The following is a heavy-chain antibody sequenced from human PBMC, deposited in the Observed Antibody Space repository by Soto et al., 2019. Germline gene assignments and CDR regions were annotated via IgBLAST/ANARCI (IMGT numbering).Heavy chain of an antibody. CDR2: IKEDGSEE. Sequence: GALRLSCAASGFTFSNSWMNWVRQAPGKGLEWVAGIKEDGSEEYYVDYVKGRFTISRDNVENSLYLQMNSLRGEDTAVYFCARDRGYSTYDYWGLGTLVTVSS. CDR3: ARDRGYSTYDY. D-gene: IGHD5-18*01. CDR1: GFTFSNSW. V-gene: IGHV3-7*01. J-gene: IGHJ4*02.